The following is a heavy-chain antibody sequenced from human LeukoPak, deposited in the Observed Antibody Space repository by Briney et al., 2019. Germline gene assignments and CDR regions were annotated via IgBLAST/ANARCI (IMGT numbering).Heavy chain of an antibody. CDR2: ISYDGSNK. CDR3: AKEQGFGDFLNYFDY. V-gene: IGHV3-30-3*01. J-gene: IGHJ4*02. CDR1: GFTFSSYA. D-gene: IGHD4-17*01. Sequence: GGSLRLSCAASGFTFSSYAMHWVRQAPGKGLEWVAVISYDGSNKYYADSVKGRFTISRDNSKNTLYLQMNSLRAEDTAVYYCAKEQGFGDFLNYFDYWGQGTLVTVSS.